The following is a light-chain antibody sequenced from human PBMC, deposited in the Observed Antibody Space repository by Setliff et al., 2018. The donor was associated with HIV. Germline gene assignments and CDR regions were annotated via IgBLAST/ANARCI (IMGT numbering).Light chain of an antibody. CDR1: SSNIGSNT. J-gene: IGLJ1*01. Sequence: QSALTQPPSASGTPGQRVTISCSGSSSNIGSNTVSWYQQLPGTAPKLLIYMNDQRPSGVPDRFTGSKSGTSGSLAISGLQSEDEADYYCAAWHDSLNRYVFGTGTKVT. CDR2: MND. V-gene: IGLV1-44*01. CDR3: AAWHDSLNRYV.